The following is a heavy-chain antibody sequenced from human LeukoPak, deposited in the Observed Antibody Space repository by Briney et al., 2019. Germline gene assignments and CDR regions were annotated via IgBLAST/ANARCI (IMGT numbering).Heavy chain of an antibody. J-gene: IGHJ4*02. V-gene: IGHV3-23*01. CDR2: ISGSGGST. D-gene: IGHD3-22*01. CDR1: GFTFSSYA. CDR3: AKGLGSSGYYYSPFDS. Sequence: GGSLRLSCADSGFTFSSYAMSWVRQAPGKGLEWVSGISGSGGSTYCADSVKGRFTISRDNSKNTLYLQMNSLRAEDTAVYYCAKGLGSSGYYYSPFDSWGQGTLVTVSS.